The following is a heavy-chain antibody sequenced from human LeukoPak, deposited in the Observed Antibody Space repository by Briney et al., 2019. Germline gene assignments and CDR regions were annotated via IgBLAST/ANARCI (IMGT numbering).Heavy chain of an antibody. D-gene: IGHD3-10*01. CDR2: INHSGST. V-gene: IGHV4-34*01. CDR3: ARRAMVRGVIDAFDI. CDR1: GGSFSGYY. J-gene: IGHJ3*02. Sequence: SETLSLTCAVCGGSFSGYYWSWIRQPPGKGLGWIGEINHSGSTNYNPSLKSRVTISVDTSKNQFSLKLSSVTAADTAVYYCARRAMVRGVIDAFDIWGQGTMVTVSS.